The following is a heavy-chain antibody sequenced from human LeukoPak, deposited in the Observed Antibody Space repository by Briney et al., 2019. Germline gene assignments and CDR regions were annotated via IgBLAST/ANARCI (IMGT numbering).Heavy chain of an antibody. D-gene: IGHD2-15*01. CDR2: IIPIFGTA. J-gene: IGHJ6*04. Sequence: SVKVSCKASGGTFSSYAISWVRQAPGQGLEWMGGIIPIFGTANYAQKFQGRVTITADKSTSTAYMELSSLRSEDTAVYYCASCSPGPYYYYGMDVWGKETTVTVSS. CDR1: GGTFSSYA. CDR3: ASCSPGPYYYYGMDV. V-gene: IGHV1-69*06.